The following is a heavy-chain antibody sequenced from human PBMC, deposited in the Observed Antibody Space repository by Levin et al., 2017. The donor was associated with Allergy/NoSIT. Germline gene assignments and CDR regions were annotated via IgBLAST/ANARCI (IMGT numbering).Heavy chain of an antibody. V-gene: IGHV3-33*01. Sequence: PGESLKISCAASGFTFSSYGMHWVRQAPGKGLEWVAVIWYDGSNKYYADSVKGRFTISRDNSKNTLYLQMNSLRAEDTAVYYCARDRLDCSSTSCYSGGFDPWGQGTLVTVSS. CDR1: GFTFSSYG. CDR2: IWYDGSNK. CDR3: ARDRLDCSSTSCYSGGFDP. J-gene: IGHJ5*02. D-gene: IGHD2-2*01.